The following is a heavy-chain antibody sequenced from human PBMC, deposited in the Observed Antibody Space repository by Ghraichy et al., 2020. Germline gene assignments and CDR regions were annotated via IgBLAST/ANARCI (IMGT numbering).Heavy chain of an antibody. D-gene: IGHD4-17*01. CDR1: GNTFTNSF. CDR2: ITFTNGDT. J-gene: IGHJ4*02. V-gene: IGHV1-2*06. Sequence: ASVKVSCKSSGNTFTNSFVHWVRQAPGQGLEWMGRITFTNGDTTYAQEFQGRVTLTRDTSIKTAYMEMSRLRSHDTAMYYCASGGNDGDFPFNFWSQGTLVTVSS. CDR3: ASGGNDGDFPFNF.